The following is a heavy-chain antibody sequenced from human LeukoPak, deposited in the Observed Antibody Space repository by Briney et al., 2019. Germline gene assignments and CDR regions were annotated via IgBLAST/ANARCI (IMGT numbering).Heavy chain of an antibody. CDR2: IYYSGST. CDR3: ARGPGDLLLWFGPFDY. CDR1: GGSISSSSYY. D-gene: IGHD3-10*01. V-gene: IGHV4-39*07. Sequence: SETLSLTCTVSGGSISSSSYYWGWIRQPPGKGLEWIGSIYYSGSTYYNPSLKSRVTISVDTSKSQFSLKLSSVTAADTAVYYCARGPGDLLLWFGPFDYWGQGTLVTVSS. J-gene: IGHJ4*02.